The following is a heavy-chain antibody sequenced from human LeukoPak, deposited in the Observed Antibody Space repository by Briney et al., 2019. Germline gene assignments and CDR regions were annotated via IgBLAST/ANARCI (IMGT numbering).Heavy chain of an antibody. D-gene: IGHD1-26*01. CDR2: IIPIFGTA. J-gene: IGHJ1*01. CDR1: GGTFSSYA. Sequence: GASVKVSCKASGGTFSSYAISWVRQAPGQGLEGVGGIIPIFGTANYAQKFQGRVTITTDESTSTAYMELSSLRSEDTAVYYCARSGSYRAEYFQHWGQGTLVTVSS. CDR3: ARSGSYRAEYFQH. V-gene: IGHV1-69*05.